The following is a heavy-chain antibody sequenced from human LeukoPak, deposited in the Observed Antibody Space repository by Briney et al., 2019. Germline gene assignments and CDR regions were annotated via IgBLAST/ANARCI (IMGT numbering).Heavy chain of an antibody. J-gene: IGHJ6*02. CDR2: INHSGST. D-gene: IGHD2-15*01. V-gene: IGHV4-34*01. CDR3: ARAWWYYYYGMDV. Sequence: SETLSLTCAVYGGSFSGYYWSWICQPPGKGLEWIGEINHSGSTNYNPSLKSRVTISVDTSKNQYSLKLSSVTAADTAVYYCARAWWYYYYGMDVWGQGTTVTVSS. CDR1: GGSFSGYY.